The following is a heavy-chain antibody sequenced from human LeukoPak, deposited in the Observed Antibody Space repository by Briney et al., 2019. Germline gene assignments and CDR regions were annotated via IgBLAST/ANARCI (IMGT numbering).Heavy chain of an antibody. D-gene: IGHD3-22*01. CDR3: ARVTGYMIEDYFDY. J-gene: IGHJ4*02. Sequence: PSETLSLTCTVSGGSISSYSWSWIRQPAGKGLEWIGRIYASGSTIYNPSLESRVTMSVDTSKNQFSLKLRSVTAADTALYYCARVTGYMIEDYFDYWGQGTLVTVSS. V-gene: IGHV4-4*07. CDR1: GGSISSYS. CDR2: IYASGST.